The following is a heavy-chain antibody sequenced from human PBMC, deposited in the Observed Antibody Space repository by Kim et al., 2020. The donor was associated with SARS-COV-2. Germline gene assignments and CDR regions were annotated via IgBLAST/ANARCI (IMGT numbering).Heavy chain of an antibody. J-gene: IGHJ6*01. CDR3: ARDCCSSTKFEFSGMDV. V-gene: IGHV1-69*13. CDR2: IIPIFNSP. Sequence: SVKVSCKASGGTFSSSSISWVRQAPGQGLEWMGGIIPIFNSPTYAQKFQGRVTFTADESTSTAYMELSSLRSEDTAFYYCARDCCSSTKFEFSGMDVWGQGTPVTVSS. CDR1: GGTFSSSS. D-gene: IGHD2-2*01.